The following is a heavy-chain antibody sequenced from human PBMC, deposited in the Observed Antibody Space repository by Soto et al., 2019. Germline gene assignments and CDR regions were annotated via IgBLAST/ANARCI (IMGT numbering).Heavy chain of an antibody. J-gene: IGHJ4*02. CDR1: GYTFTYRY. CDR3: ARDRGSGYYYVSYFDY. CDR2: ITPFNGNA. V-gene: IGHV1-45*02. Sequence: SVNVSCTASGYTFTYRYLHWVRQAPGQALEWMGWITPFNGNANYAQKFQGRVTITADESTSTAYMELSSLRSEDTAVYYCARDRGSGYYYVSYFDYWGQGTLVTVSS. D-gene: IGHD3-22*01.